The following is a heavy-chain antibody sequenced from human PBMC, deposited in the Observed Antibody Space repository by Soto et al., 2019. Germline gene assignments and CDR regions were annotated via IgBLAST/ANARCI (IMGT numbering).Heavy chain of an antibody. V-gene: IGHV4-31*02. J-gene: IGHJ4*02. CDR2: IYYSGST. CDR3: ARGLLVTLLHN. Sequence: WTWIRQHPGKGLEWIGYIYYSGSTYYNPSLMSRVTISVDTSKNQFSLKLSSVTTADTAVYYCARGLLVTLLHNWGQGTLVSGSS. D-gene: IGHD2-21*02.